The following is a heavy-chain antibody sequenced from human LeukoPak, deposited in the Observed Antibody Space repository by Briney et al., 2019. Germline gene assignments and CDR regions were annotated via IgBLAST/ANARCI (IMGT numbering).Heavy chain of an antibody. CDR2: ISYDGSNK. J-gene: IGHJ4*02. CDR1: GFTFSSYG. V-gene: IGHV3-30*18. D-gene: IGHD1-26*01. CDR3: AKEWGPLHGSYYV. Sequence: GGSLRLPCAASGFTFSSYGMHWVRQAPGKGLEWVAVISYDGSNKYYADSVKGRFTFSRDNSKNTLYLQMNSLRAEDTAVYYCAKEWGPLHGSYYVWGQGTLVTVSS.